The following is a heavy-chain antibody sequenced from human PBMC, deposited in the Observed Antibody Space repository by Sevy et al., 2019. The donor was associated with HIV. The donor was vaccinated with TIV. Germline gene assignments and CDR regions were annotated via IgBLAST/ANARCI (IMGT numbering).Heavy chain of an antibody. V-gene: IGHV4-39*01. Sequence: PMQTLSLTCTVSGGSISSSSYYWGWIRQPPGKGLEWIGSIYYSGSTYYNPSLKSRVTISVDTSKNQFSLKLSSVTAADTAVYYCASQTRGPDSSGWYGVYNYYYYGMDVWGQGTTVTVSS. CDR1: GGSISSSSYY. J-gene: IGHJ6*02. D-gene: IGHD6-19*01. CDR2: IYYSGST. CDR3: ASQTRGPDSSGWYGVYNYYYYGMDV.